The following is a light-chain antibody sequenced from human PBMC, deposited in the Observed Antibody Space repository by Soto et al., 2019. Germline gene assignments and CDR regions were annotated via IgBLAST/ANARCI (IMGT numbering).Light chain of an antibody. CDR1: QSVSSSY. CDR3: QPL. CDR2: GAS. V-gene: IGKV3-20*01. J-gene: IGKJ5*01. Sequence: EIVLTQSPGTLSLSPGERATLSCRASQSVSSSYLAWYQQKPGQAPRLLIYGASSRATGIPDRFSGSGSGTDFTLTISRLEPEDFAVYYCQPLFGQGTRLEIK.